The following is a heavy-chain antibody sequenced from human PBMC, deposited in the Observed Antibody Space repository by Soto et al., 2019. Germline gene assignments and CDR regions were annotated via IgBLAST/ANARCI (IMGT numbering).Heavy chain of an antibody. V-gene: IGHV1-8*01. J-gene: IGHJ4*02. Sequence: QVQLVQSGAEVKKPGASVKVSCQASGYPFTSNDITWVRQAPGQGLERMGWMNPNSGDTGYAQKFQGRINMTRNTSISTAYMELRSLTSEDTAVYYCARDSTRPDYWGQGTLVTVSS. CDR1: GYPFTSND. CDR3: ARDSTRPDY. D-gene: IGHD2-2*01. CDR2: MNPNSGDT.